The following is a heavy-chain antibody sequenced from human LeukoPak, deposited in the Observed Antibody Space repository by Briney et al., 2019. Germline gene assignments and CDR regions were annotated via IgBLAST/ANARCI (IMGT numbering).Heavy chain of an antibody. CDR3: ARDSYGDANFDS. D-gene: IGHD4-17*01. Sequence: GGSLRLSCAASGFTFSSYGMHWVRQAPGRGLEWVSFIYADGTTYYADSVKGRFTISRDISKNEVYLQMNSLRPEDTAVYYCARDSYGDANFDSWGQGTLVTVSS. J-gene: IGHJ4*02. CDR1: GFTFSSYG. V-gene: IGHV3-NL1*01. CDR2: IYADGTT.